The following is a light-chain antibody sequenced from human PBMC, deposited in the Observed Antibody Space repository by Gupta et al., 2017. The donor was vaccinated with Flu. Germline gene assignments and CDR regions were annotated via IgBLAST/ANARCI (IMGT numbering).Light chain of an antibody. CDR3: SSYAGRSRGV. Sequence: SITISCTGTSSDVGSYNLVSWYQQHPGKAPKLMIYEVSERPSGVSNRFSGSKSGNTASLTISWLQAEDEGDYYCSSYAGRSRGVFGTGTKVTVL. V-gene: IGLV2-23*02. J-gene: IGLJ1*01. CDR2: EVS. CDR1: SSDVGSYNL.